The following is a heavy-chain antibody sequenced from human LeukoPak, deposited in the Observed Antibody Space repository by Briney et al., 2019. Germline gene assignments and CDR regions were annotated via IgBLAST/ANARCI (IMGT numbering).Heavy chain of an antibody. CDR3: ARQSKVAGTEDY. CDR2: INHSGST. J-gene: IGHJ4*02. V-gene: IGHV4-34*01. CDR1: GGSFSGYY. Sequence: SETLSLTCAVYGGSFSGYYWSWIRQPPGKGLEWIGEINHSGSTNYNPSLKSRVTISVDTSKNQFSLKLSSVTAADTAVYYCARQSKVAGTEDYWGQGTLVTLSS. D-gene: IGHD6-19*01.